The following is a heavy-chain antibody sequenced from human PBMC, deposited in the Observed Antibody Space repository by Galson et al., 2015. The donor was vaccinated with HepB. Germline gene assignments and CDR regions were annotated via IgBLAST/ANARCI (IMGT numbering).Heavy chain of an antibody. D-gene: IGHD5-12*01. Sequence: SLRLSCAASGFTFSDYYMSWIRQAPGKGLEWVSYISSSSSYTNYADSVKGRFTISRDNAKNSLYLQMNSLRAEDTAVYYCARDLRRYSGYGDYWGQGTLVTVSS. J-gene: IGHJ4*02. CDR1: GFTFSDYY. V-gene: IGHV3-11*06. CDR2: ISSSSSYT. CDR3: ARDLRRYSGYGDY.